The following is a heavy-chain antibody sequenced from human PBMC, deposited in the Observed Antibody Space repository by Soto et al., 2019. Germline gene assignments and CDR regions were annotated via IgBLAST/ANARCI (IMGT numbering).Heavy chain of an antibody. Sequence: QITLKESGPTLVRPTETLTLTCTFSGFSLTTSGAAVGWIRQPPGKALEWLALIYWDDDKRYSPSLKNRLSITKDTSRNQVVLTLADVDPADTATYHCGHRATLTVFGLVINNGIWFDPWGPGTLVTVSS. J-gene: IGHJ5*02. CDR3: GHRATLTVFGLVINNGIWFDP. CDR2: IYWDDDK. V-gene: IGHV2-5*02. D-gene: IGHD3-3*01. CDR1: GFSLTTSGAA.